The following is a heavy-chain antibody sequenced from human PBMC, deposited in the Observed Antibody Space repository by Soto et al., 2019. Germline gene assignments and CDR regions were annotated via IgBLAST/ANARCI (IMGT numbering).Heavy chain of an antibody. J-gene: IGHJ6*02. CDR2: IIPIFGTA. CDR3: ARGAVGYCSSTSCLHYYYYGMDF. V-gene: IGHV1-69*06. Sequence: QVQLVQSGAEVKKPGSSVKVSCKASGGTFSSYAISWVRQAPGQGLEWMGGIIPIFGTANYAQKFQGRVTITADKSTSTAYMELSSLRSEYTAVYYCARGAVGYCSSTSCLHYYYYGMDFWGQGTTVTVSS. D-gene: IGHD2-2*01. CDR1: GGTFSSYA.